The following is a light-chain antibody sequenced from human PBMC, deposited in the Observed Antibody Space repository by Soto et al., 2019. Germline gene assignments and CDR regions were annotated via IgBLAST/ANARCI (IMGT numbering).Light chain of an antibody. J-gene: IGKJ3*01. CDR2: GAS. CDR1: QSVDGN. V-gene: IGKV3-15*01. Sequence: IVMTQSPATLSLSPGEGATLSCRASQSVDGNLVWYQRKPGQAPRLLIYGASTRATGIPARFSGSGSATEYTFTISSLQSEDFAGYYCQQYNDWPFTFGPGAKVDIK. CDR3: QQYNDWPFT.